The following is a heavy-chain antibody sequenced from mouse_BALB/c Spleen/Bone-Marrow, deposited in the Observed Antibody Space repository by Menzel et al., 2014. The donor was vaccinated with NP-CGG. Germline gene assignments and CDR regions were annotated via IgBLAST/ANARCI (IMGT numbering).Heavy chain of an antibody. V-gene: IGHV2-3*01. Sequence: VKLVESGTGLVAPSQSLSITCTVSGFSLTNYGVSWVRQPPGKGLEWLGVIWGDGSTNYHSALISRLSISKDNSKSQVFLKLNSPQTDDTATYYCAKQDYYRYDYAMDYWGQGTSVTVSS. CDR1: GFSLTNYG. J-gene: IGHJ4*01. CDR2: IWGDGST. CDR3: AKQDYYRYDYAMDY. D-gene: IGHD2-14*01.